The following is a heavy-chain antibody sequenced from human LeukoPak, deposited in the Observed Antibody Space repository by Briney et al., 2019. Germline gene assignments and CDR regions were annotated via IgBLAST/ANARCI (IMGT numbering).Heavy chain of an antibody. CDR3: AREVRGSLTYGFDY. V-gene: IGHV3-21*01. CDR2: ISSSSSYI. J-gene: IGHJ4*02. Sequence: PGGSLRLSRAASGFTFSSYSMNWVRQAPGKGLEWVSSISSSSSYIYYADSVKGRFTISRDNAKNSLYLQMNSLRAEDTAVYYCAREVRGSLTYGFDYWGQGTLVTVSS. CDR1: GFTFSSYS. D-gene: IGHD1-26*01.